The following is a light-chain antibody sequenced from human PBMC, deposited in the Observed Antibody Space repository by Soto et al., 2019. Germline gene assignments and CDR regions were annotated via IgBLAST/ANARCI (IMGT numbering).Light chain of an antibody. CDR2: GAS. CDR3: QHYYTYPPT. Sequence: AIRLTQSPSSFSASAGDRVTIRCRASQDIDSNLAWYQQKPGKAPKLLISGASNLQIGVPSRFSGSGSGTDFSLTISSLQSDDFATYFCQHYYTYPPTFGQGTKVDIK. J-gene: IGKJ1*01. CDR1: QDIDSN. V-gene: IGKV1-8*01.